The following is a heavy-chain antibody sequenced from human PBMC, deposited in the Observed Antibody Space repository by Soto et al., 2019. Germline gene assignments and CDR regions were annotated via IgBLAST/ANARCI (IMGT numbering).Heavy chain of an antibody. CDR3: AKQGGSYSSSYHFDY. V-gene: IGHV3-23*01. Sequence: GGSLRLSCAASGFSFSTYGMHWVRQAPGKGLEWVSAISGSGGKTYYADSVKGRFTISRDNSKNTLYLQMNSLRAEDTAVYYCAKQGGSYSSSYHFDYWGQGTLVTVSS. CDR2: ISGSGGKT. J-gene: IGHJ4*02. D-gene: IGHD6-13*01. CDR1: GFSFSTYG.